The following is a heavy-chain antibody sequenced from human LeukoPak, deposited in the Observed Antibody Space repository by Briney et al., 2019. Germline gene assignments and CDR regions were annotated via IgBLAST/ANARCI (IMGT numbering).Heavy chain of an antibody. J-gene: IGHJ4*02. CDR3: ARDGYFDWLPSFDY. CDR2: IYTSGST. Sequence: PSETLSLTCTVPGGSISSYYWSWIRQPAGKGLEGIGRIYTSGSTNYNPSLKSRVTMSVDTSKNQFSLKLSSVTAADTAVYYCARDGYFDWLPSFDYWGQRTLVTVSS. CDR1: GGSISSYY. D-gene: IGHD3-9*01. V-gene: IGHV4-4*07.